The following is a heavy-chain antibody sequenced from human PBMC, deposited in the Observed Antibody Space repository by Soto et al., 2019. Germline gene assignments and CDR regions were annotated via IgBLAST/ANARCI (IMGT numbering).Heavy chain of an antibody. CDR2: IYYSGST. CDR3: ASEGYYYDAFDI. V-gene: IGHV4-59*01. D-gene: IGHD1-1*01. CDR1: GGSISSYY. Sequence: SETLSLTCTVSGGSISSYYWSWIRQPPGKGLEWIGYIYYSGSTNYNPSLKSRVTISVDTSKNQFSLKLSSVTAADTAMYYCASEGYYYDAFDIWGQGTMVTVSS. J-gene: IGHJ3*02.